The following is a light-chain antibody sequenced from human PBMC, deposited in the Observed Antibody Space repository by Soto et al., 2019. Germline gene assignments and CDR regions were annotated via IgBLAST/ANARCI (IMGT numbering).Light chain of an antibody. J-gene: IGLJ3*02. Sequence: QSALTQPRSVSGSPGQSVTISCTGTSNDVGGYNYVSWYQQHPGKAPKLLISDVNKRPSGVPDRFYGSKSGNTASLIISGLQAEDEADYYCCSYAGSSTWVFGGGTKLTVL. V-gene: IGLV2-11*01. CDR3: CSYAGSSTWV. CDR2: DVN. CDR1: SNDVGGYNY.